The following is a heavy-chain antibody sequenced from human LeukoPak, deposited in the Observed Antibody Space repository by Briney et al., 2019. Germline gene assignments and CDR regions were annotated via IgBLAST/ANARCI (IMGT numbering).Heavy chain of an antibody. CDR3: ARTMAGVWGSYDY. V-gene: IGHV1-2*02. D-gene: IGHD3-16*01. CDR1: GYTFTGYY. Sequence: ASVKVSCKASGYTFTGYYMHWVRQAPGQGLEWMGWTNPNSDGTKYAEKFQGRVTMTWDTSISTGYMEVSRLRYDDTAVYYCARTMAGVWGSYDYWGQGTLVSVSS. CDR2: TNPNSDGT. J-gene: IGHJ4*02.